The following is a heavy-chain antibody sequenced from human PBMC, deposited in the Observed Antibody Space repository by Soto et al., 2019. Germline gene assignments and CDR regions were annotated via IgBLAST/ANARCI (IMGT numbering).Heavy chain of an antibody. Sequence: ASETLSLTCTVSGGSISSYYWSWIRQPPGKGLEWIGYIYYSGSTNYNPSLKSRVTISVDTSKNQFSLKLSSVTAADTAVYYCARHGDDILTETDPRFDPWGQGTLVTVSS. CDR2: IYYSGST. J-gene: IGHJ5*02. CDR3: ARHGDDILTETDPRFDP. D-gene: IGHD3-9*01. CDR1: GGSISSYY. V-gene: IGHV4-59*08.